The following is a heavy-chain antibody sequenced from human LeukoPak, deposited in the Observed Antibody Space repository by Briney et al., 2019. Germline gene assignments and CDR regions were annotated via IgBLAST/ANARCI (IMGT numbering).Heavy chain of an antibody. CDR3: ARDDCSSISCYHNWFDP. V-gene: IGHV3-7*01. Sequence: GGSLRLSCAASGFTFSSYWMNWVRQAPGKGLEWVANIKQDGSEKYYVDSVKSRFTISRDNAKNSLYLQMNSLRAEDTAVYYCARDDCSSISCYHNWFDPWGQGTLVTVSS. CDR2: IKQDGSEK. CDR1: GFTFSSYW. D-gene: IGHD2-2*01. J-gene: IGHJ5*02.